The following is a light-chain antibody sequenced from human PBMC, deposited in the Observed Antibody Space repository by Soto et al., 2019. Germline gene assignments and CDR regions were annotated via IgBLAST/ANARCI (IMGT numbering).Light chain of an antibody. Sequence: IVMTQSPATLSVSPGDRATLSFRASQSVDNDLAWYQQKPGQPPRLLIYDASTRATGIPARFSGSQSGTEFTLTISSLLSEDFAVYYCQQYNNWPPYTFGQGTKVDIK. J-gene: IGKJ2*01. CDR2: DAS. CDR1: QSVDND. V-gene: IGKV3D-15*01. CDR3: QQYNNWPPYT.